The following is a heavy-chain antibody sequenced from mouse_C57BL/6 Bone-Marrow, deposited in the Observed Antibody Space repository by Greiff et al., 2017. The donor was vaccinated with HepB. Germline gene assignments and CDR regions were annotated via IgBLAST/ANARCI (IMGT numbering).Heavy chain of an antibody. V-gene: IGHV1-82*01. Sequence: VKLKESGPELVKPGASVKISCKASGYAFSSSWMNWVKQRPGKGLEWIGRIYPGDGDTNYNGKFKGKATLTADKSSSTAYMQLSSLTSEDSAVYFCASGGFAYWGQGTLVTVSA. J-gene: IGHJ3*01. CDR1: GYAFSSSW. CDR2: IYPGDGDT. CDR3: ASGGFAY.